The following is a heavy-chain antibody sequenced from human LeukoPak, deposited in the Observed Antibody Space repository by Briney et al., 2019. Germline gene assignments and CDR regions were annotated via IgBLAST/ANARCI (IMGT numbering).Heavy chain of an antibody. CDR1: GFTFSSYG. J-gene: IGHJ4*02. V-gene: IGHV3-30*03. D-gene: IGHD1-26*01. CDR3: ARDEGGSYGRRYYYFDY. CDR2: ISYDGTNK. Sequence: GGSLRLSCAASGFTFSSYGMHWVRQAPGKGLEWVSVISYDGTNKYYADSVKGRFTISRDNSKNTLYLQMNSLRAEDTAVYYCARDEGGSYGRRYYYFDYWGQGTLVTVSS.